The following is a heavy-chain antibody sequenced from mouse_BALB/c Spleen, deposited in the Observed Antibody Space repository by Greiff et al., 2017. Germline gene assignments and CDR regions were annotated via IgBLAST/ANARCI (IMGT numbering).Heavy chain of an antibody. D-gene: IGHD2-4*01. CDR3: ARPLYDYDGYYAMDY. Sequence: EVKLMESGPGLVKPSQSLSLTCTVTGYSITSDYAWNWIRQFPGNKLEWMGYISYSGSTSYNPSLKSRISITRDTSKNQFFLQLNSVTTEDTATYYCARPLYDYDGYYAMDYWGQGTSVTVSS. CDR1: GYSITSDYA. CDR2: ISYSGST. V-gene: IGHV3-2*02. J-gene: IGHJ4*01.